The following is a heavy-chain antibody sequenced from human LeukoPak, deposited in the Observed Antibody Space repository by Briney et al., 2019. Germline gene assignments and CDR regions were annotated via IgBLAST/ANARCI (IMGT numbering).Heavy chain of an antibody. CDR3: ATVRAVAGTQDC. CDR2: ISIYKGDI. V-gene: IGHV1-18*01. CDR1: GYTFTSHG. Sequence: ASVKVSCKASGYTFTSHGISWVRQAPGQGLEWMGWISIYKGDIKYSQKVQGRVTMTRDTSTSTAYMERRSLRSDDTAVYYCATVRAVAGTQDCWGQGTLVTVSS. J-gene: IGHJ4*02. D-gene: IGHD6-19*01.